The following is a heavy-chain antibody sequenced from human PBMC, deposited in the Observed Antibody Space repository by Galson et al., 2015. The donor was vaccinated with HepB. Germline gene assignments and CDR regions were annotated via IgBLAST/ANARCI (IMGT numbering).Heavy chain of an antibody. V-gene: IGHV1-69*02. CDR1: GGTFSSYT. J-gene: IGHJ2*01. Sequence: SVKVSCKASGGTFSSYTISWVRQAPGQGLEWMGRIIPILGIANYAQKFQGRVTITADKSTSTAYMELSSLRSEDTAVYYCARPGPGDPRDWWYFDLWGRGTLVTVSS. D-gene: IGHD3/OR15-3a*01. CDR3: ARPGPGDPRDWWYFDL. CDR2: IIPILGIA.